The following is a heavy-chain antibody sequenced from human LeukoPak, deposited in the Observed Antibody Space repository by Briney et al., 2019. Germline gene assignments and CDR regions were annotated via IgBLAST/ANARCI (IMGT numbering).Heavy chain of an antibody. CDR1: GFTFSSYG. Sequence: GGSLRLSCAASGFTFSSYGMHWVRQAPGKGLEWVAVIWYDGSNKYYADSVKGRFTISRDNSKNSLYPQMNSLRAEDTAVYYCARDGPLWFGELLEVPWFDPWGQGTLVTVSS. D-gene: IGHD3-10*01. CDR3: ARDGPLWFGELLEVPWFDP. V-gene: IGHV3-33*08. CDR2: IWYDGSNK. J-gene: IGHJ5*02.